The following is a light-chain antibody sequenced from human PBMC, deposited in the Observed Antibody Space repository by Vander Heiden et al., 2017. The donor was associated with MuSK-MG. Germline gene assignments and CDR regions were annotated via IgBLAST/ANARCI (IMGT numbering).Light chain of an antibody. CDR3: QKYSGSLYT. Sequence: EVVLSHSPATLSSLPAERPTLFSSATSTVSYTHLEWYQERPGQTPRILIYASMRRATGIPDRFSASESGTDFTISIRRLEPEEFEDYYCQKYSGSLYTFGQGTRVEIK. CDR1: STVSYTH. V-gene: IGKV3-20*01. J-gene: IGKJ2*01. CDR2: ASM.